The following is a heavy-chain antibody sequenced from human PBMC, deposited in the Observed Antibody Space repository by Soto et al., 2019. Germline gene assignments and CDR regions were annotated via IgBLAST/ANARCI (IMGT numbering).Heavy chain of an antibody. CDR2: ITPDNGNT. V-gene: IGHV1-3*01. CDR1: GYTFNTYT. CDR3: ARGPRHAVYFDY. J-gene: IGHJ4*01. Sequence: GASVKVSCKASGYTFNTYTIHWVRQAPGQSLEWMGWITPDNGNTYFSQKFQGRVTVTRDTSASTAYLELSSLTSEDTAVYYCARGPRHAVYFDYWGLGSLVTVSS.